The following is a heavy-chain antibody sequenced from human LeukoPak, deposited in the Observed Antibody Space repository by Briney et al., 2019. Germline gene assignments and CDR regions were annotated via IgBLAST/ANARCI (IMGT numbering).Heavy chain of an antibody. D-gene: IGHD5-18*01. CDR2: ISPYNGNT. CDR3: ARDKGRAYSYGYVDY. CDR1: GFTFTSYG. Sequence: ASVKVSCKASGFTFTSYGISWVRQAPGQGLEWMGWISPYNGNTNYAQKLQGRVTMTTDTSTNTAYMELRSLRSDDTAVYYCARDKGRAYSYGYVDYWGQGTLVTVS. J-gene: IGHJ4*02. V-gene: IGHV1-18*01.